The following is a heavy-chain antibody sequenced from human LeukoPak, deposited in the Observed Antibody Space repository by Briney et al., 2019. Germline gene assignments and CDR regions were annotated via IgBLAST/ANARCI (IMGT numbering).Heavy chain of an antibody. V-gene: IGHV3-23*01. Sequence: GGSLRLSCAASGFTFSSYAMSWVRQAPGKGLEWVSGISGSGGSTVYVDSVKGRFTISRDNFKNTVFLQMNSLRAEDTAVYYCARVSSGRYYYDSSGYPYYYYYMDVWGKGTTVTISS. D-gene: IGHD3-22*01. J-gene: IGHJ6*03. CDR2: ISGSGGST. CDR3: ARVSSGRYYYDSSGYPYYYYYMDV. CDR1: GFTFSSYA.